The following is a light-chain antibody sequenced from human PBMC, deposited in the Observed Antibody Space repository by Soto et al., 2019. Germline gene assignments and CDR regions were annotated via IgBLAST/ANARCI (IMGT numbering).Light chain of an antibody. Sequence: EIVLTQSPATLSLSPGERATLSCGASQSVSNSYLAWYQQKPGLAPRLLIYDASTRATGIPDSFSGSGSGTDFTLTISRLEPEDFAVYSCQQYGNSPWTFGQGTKVEIK. CDR2: DAS. CDR3: QQYGNSPWT. V-gene: IGKV3D-20*01. CDR1: QSVSNSY. J-gene: IGKJ1*01.